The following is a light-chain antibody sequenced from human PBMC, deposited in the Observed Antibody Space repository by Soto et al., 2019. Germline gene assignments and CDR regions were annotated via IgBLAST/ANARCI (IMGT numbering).Light chain of an antibody. J-gene: IGLJ1*01. V-gene: IGLV2-14*03. CDR1: CSDVGGFNS. CDR3: SSYTSTMTNV. Sequence: QSALTLPASVSGYPGQSISISCTGTCSDVGGFNSVSWYQLRPGTAPKLILYDVVDRPSGVSYRFSGSKSGNTASLTISGLQAADEADYFCSSYTSTMTNVFGSGTKVTVL. CDR2: DVV.